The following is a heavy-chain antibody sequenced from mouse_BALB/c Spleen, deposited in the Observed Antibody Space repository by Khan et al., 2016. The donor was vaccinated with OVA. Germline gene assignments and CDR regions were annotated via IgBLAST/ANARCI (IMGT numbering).Heavy chain of an antibody. CDR2: ISSGGRYT. V-gene: IGHV5-9-3*01. Sequence: EVELVESGGGLVKPGGSLKLSCAASGFSFSHYVMSWVRQTPEKRLEWVATISSGGRYTFYPDSVKGRFTISRDNAKNTPYLQMSILRSEYTAMYYCARHGDYGRGLFDYWGQGTTLTVSS. J-gene: IGHJ2*01. CDR3: ARHGDYGRGLFDY. CDR1: GFSFSHYV. D-gene: IGHD1-1*01.